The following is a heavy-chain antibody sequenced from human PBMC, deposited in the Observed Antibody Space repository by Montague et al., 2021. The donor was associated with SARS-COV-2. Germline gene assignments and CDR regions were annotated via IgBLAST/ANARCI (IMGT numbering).Heavy chain of an antibody. V-gene: IGHV3-33*08. D-gene: IGHD3-9*01. J-gene: IGHJ6*02. CDR1: GFTFSSYA. CDR2: ISYDGSNK. CDR3: AREPFYHDILTGYRYPAYYYYYGMDV. Sequence: SLRLSCAASGFTFSSYAMHWVRQAPGKGLEWVAVISYDGSNKYYADSVKGRFTISRDNSKNTLYLQMNSLRAEDTAVYYCAREPFYHDILTGYRYPAYYYYYGMDVWGQGTTVTVSS.